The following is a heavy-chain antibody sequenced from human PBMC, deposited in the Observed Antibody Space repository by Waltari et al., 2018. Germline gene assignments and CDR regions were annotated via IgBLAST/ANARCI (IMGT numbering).Heavy chain of an antibody. CDR1: GFSFGDSE. V-gene: IGHV3-48*03. Sequence: EERLVESGGALVQAGGSLTLSCAASGFSFGDSEMNWVRQAPGKGLEWISHISSSGSTIYHADSVKGRSTISRENAKKSLYLQLNSLRAEDTAVYYCARGEQLHLIRRNSFDTWGQGTLVTVSS. CDR2: ISSSGSTI. J-gene: IGHJ5*02. CDR3: ARGEQLHLIRRNSFDT. D-gene: IGHD1-26*01.